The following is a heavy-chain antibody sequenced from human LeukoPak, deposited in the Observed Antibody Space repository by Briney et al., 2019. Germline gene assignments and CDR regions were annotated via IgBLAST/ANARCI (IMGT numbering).Heavy chain of an antibody. CDR2: ISGSGGST. D-gene: IGHD3-22*01. J-gene: IGHJ4*02. Sequence: PWGALRLSCAASGFTFSSYAMSWVRQAPGKGLEWVSAISGSGGSTYYADSVKGRFTISRDNSKNTLYLQMNSLGAEDTAVYYCAKASAMIVVVSKHFDYWGQGTLVTVSS. CDR1: GFTFSSYA. CDR3: AKASAMIVVVSKHFDY. V-gene: IGHV3-23*01.